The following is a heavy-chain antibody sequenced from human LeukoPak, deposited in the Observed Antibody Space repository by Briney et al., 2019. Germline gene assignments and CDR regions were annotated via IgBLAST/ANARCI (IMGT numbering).Heavy chain of an antibody. CDR2: TNNDGSST. CDR3: TRSVFPYYFDC. D-gene: IGHD3-10*02. CDR1: GFTFSNYW. J-gene: IGHJ4*02. V-gene: IGHV3-74*01. Sequence: PGGSLRLSCVASGFTFSNYWIHWVRQAPGKGLVWVSRTNNDGSSTTYADFVKGRFTSSRDNAKNTLYLQMDSLRAEDTAVYYCTRSVFPYYFDCWGQGTLVTASS.